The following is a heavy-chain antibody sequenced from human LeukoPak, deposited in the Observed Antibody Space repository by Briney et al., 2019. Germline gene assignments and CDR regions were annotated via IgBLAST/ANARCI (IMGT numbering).Heavy chain of an antibody. CDR1: GYTFTSYD. CDR2: MNPNSGNT. V-gene: IGHV1-8*01. Sequence: ASVKVSCKASGYTFTSYDINWVRQATGQGLEWMGWMNPNSGNTGYAQKFQGRVTMTRNTSISTAYMELSSLRSEDTAVYYCARGLLEWLFSGRYYMDVWGKGTTVTVSS. CDR3: ARGLLEWLFSGRYYMDV. D-gene: IGHD3-3*01. J-gene: IGHJ6*03.